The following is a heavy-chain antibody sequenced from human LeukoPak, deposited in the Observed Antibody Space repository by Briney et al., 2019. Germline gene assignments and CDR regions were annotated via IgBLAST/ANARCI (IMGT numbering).Heavy chain of an antibody. CDR2: ISYDGSNK. CDR3: ARDQVAVAAAAEYFQH. J-gene: IGHJ1*01. D-gene: IGHD6-19*01. V-gene: IGHV3-30-3*01. Sequence: GRSLRLSCAASGFTFSSYAMHWVRQAPGKGLEWVAVISYDGSNKYYADSVKGRFTISRDNSKNTLYLQMNSLRAEDTAVYYCARDQVAVAAAAEYFQHWGQGTLVTVSS. CDR1: GFTFSSYA.